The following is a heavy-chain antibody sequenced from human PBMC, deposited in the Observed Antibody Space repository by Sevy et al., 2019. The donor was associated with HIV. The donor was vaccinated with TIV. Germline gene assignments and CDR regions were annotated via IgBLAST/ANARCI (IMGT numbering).Heavy chain of an antibody. CDR2: ISYDGSTE. CDR1: RFTFNRYG. Sequence: GGSLRLSCAASRFTFNRYGMHWVRQAPGKGLEWVAVISYDGSTEYYADSVKGRFTVSRDNSKKTVYLQMNRLKFEDTAVYYCAEDRIVLTMYGPASHYYGLDVWGQGTTVTVSS. D-gene: IGHD2-8*01. CDR3: AEDRIVLTMYGPASHYYGLDV. V-gene: IGHV3-30*18. J-gene: IGHJ6*02.